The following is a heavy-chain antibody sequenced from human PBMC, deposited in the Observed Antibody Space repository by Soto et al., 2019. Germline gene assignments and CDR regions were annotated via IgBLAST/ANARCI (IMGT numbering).Heavy chain of an antibody. CDR2: IISGGST. CDR3: AKEMLPSTFFDY. J-gene: IGHJ4*02. Sequence: EVQLLESGGGLVQPGGSLRLSCAASGFSFSSYAMSWVRQAPGKGLEWVAVIISGGSTNYADSVKGRCTISRDNSKSTLSLQMNSLRAEDTAVYYCAKEMLPSTFFDYWGQGTLVTVSS. V-gene: IGHV3-23*01. D-gene: IGHD3-16*01. CDR1: GFSFSSYA.